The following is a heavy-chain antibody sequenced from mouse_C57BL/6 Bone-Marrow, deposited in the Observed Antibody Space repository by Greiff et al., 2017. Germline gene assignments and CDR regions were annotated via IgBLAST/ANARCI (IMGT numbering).Heavy chain of an antibody. Sequence: EVKLMESGAELVRPGASVKLSCTASGFNIKDYYMHWVKQRPEQGLEWIGRIDPEDGDTEYAPKFQGKATMTADTSSNTAYLQLSSLTSEDTAVYYCTSYVYVGNFDYWGQGTTLTVSS. J-gene: IGHJ2*01. CDR3: TSYVYVGNFDY. CDR2: IDPEDGDT. V-gene: IGHV14-1*01. D-gene: IGHD2-3*01. CDR1: GFNIKDYY.